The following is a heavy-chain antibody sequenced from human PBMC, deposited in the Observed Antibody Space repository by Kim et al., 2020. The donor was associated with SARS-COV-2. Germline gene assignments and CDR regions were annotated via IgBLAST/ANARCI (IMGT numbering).Heavy chain of an antibody. CDR1: GFTFDDYA. CDR2: ISWNSGSI. V-gene: IGHV3-9*01. D-gene: IGHD4-17*01. CDR3: AKGHYGDYAPNYYYYYYGMDV. Sequence: GGSLRLSCAASGFTFDDYAMHWVRQAPGKGLEWVSGISWNSGSIGYADSVKGRFTISRDNAKNSLYLQMNSLRAEDTALYYCAKGHYGDYAPNYYYYYYGMDVWGQGTTVTVSS. J-gene: IGHJ6*02.